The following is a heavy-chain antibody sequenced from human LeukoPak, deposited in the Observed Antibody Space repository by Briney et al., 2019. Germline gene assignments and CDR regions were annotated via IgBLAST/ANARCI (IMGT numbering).Heavy chain of an antibody. J-gene: IGHJ6*02. CDR1: GYTFTGYY. CDR2: INPNSGGT. CDR3: ATLDWGSGSYYYYYGMDV. D-gene: IGHD7-27*01. Sequence: SVKVSCKASGYTFTGYYMHWVRQAPGQGLEWMGWINPNSGGTNYAQKFQGRVTMTRDTSISTAYMELSRLRSDDTAVYYCATLDWGSGSYYYYYGMDVRGQGTTVTVSS. V-gene: IGHV1-2*02.